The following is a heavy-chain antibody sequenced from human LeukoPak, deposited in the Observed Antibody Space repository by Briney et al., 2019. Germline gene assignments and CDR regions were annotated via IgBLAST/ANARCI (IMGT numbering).Heavy chain of an antibody. D-gene: IGHD1-26*01. CDR2: ISSTGSTI. CDR3: ARASGSYDY. J-gene: IGHJ4*02. CDR1: GFTFSTYE. Sequence: GGSLRLSCAASGFTFSTYEMNWVRQAPGKGLEWVSYISSTGSTIYYADSVKGRFTISRDNAKNSLYLQMNSLRVEDTAVYYCARASGSYDYWGQGTLVTVSS. V-gene: IGHV3-48*03.